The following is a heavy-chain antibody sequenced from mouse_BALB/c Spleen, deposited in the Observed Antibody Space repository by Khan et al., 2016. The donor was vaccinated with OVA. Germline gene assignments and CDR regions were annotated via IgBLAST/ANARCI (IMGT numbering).Heavy chain of an antibody. CDR1: GYSITSDYA. CDR2: ISYSGST. D-gene: IGHD1-1*02. Sequence: VQLQQSGPGLVKPSQSLSLTCTVTGYSITSDYAWNWIRQFPGNKLEWMGYISYSGSTNYNPAFKSRISITRDTSKNQFFLQLNSVTTEDTATDYCARDGARYNYAMDYGGQGTSVTVSS. V-gene: IGHV3-2*02. CDR3: ARDGARYNYAMDY. J-gene: IGHJ4*01.